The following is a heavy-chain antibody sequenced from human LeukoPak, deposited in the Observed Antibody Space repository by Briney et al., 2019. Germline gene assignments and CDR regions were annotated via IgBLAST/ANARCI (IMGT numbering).Heavy chain of an antibody. Sequence: GRSLRLSCAASGFTFSSYGMHWVRQAPGKGLEWVAVIWYDGSNKYYADSVKGRFTISRDNSKNTLYLQMNSLRAEDTAVYYCARDYGSGWYVGYWGQGTLVTVSS. CDR2: IWYDGSNK. D-gene: IGHD6-19*01. CDR1: GFTFSSYG. J-gene: IGHJ4*02. V-gene: IGHV3-33*01. CDR3: ARDYGSGWYVGY.